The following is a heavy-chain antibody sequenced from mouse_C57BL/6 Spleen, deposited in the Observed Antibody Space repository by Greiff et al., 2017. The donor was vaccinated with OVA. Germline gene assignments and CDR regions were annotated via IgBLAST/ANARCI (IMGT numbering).Heavy chain of an antibody. Sequence: QVQLKESGAELVRPGTSVKVSCKASGYAFTNYLIEWVKQRPGQGLEWIGVINPGSGGTNYNEKFKGKATLTADKSSSTAYMQLSSLTSEDSAVYFCARTFDYYGSSYSYYFDYWGQGTTLTVSS. J-gene: IGHJ2*01. D-gene: IGHD1-1*01. CDR3: ARTFDYYGSSYSYYFDY. V-gene: IGHV1-54*01. CDR2: INPGSGGT. CDR1: GYAFTNYL.